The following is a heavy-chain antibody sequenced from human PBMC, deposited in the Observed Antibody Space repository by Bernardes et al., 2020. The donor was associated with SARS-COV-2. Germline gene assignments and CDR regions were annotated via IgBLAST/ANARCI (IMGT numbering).Heavy chain of an antibody. D-gene: IGHD3-16*01. Sequence: GGSLRLSCVASGFTFSSYSMNWVRQAPGKGLEWVSDITSSSSSIHYADSVKGRFTISRDNANNSLFLQMNSLRDEDTAVYYCARQYGGDYDYWGQGTLVTVSS. CDR3: ARQYGGDYDY. V-gene: IGHV3-48*02. CDR1: GFTFSSYS. J-gene: IGHJ4*02. CDR2: ITSSSSSI.